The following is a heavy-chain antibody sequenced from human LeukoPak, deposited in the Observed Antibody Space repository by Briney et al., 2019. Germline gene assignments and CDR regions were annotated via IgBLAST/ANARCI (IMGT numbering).Heavy chain of an antibody. V-gene: IGHV1-46*01. J-gene: IGHJ4*02. Sequence: ASVKVSCKASGYTFTSYYMHWVRQAPGQGLEWMGIINPSGGSTSYAQKFQGRVTMTRDTSTSTAYMELSSLRSEDTAVYYCARGPVQYYYDSSGYYPHWGQGTLVTVSS. CDR1: GYTFTSYY. CDR2: INPSGGST. D-gene: IGHD3-22*01. CDR3: ARGPVQYYYDSSGYYPH.